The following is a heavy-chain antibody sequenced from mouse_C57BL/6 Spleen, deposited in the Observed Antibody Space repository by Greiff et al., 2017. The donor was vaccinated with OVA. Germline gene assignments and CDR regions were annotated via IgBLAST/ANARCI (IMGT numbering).Heavy chain of an antibody. Sequence: QVQLQQPGAELVKPGASVKLSCKASGYTFTSYWMQWVKQRPGQGLEWIGEIDPSDSYTNYNQKFKGKATLTADTSSSTAYMQLSSLTSEDSAVYYCASPPAMDYWGQGTSVTVSS. CDR1: GYTFTSYW. CDR2: IDPSDSYT. J-gene: IGHJ4*01. CDR3: ASPPAMDY. V-gene: IGHV1-50*01.